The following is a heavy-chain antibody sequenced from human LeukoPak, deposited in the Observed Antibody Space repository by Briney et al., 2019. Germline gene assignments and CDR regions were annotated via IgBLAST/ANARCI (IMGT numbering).Heavy chain of an antibody. V-gene: IGHV3-23*01. J-gene: IGHJ4*02. CDR2: ISSTGGTT. CDR3: ARDQAGSGHYADY. D-gene: IGHD3-10*01. CDR1: GITFSSYG. Sequence: GGTLRLSCAASGITFSSYGMSWVRQAPGKGLEWVSSISSTGGTTYYADSVKGRFTISRDNSKNTLYLQMNSLRAEDTAVYYCARDQAGSGHYADYWGQGTLVTVSS.